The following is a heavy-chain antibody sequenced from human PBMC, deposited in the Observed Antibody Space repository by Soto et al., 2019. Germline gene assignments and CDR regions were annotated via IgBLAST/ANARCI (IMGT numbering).Heavy chain of an antibody. Sequence: QAGGSLRLSCAASGFTFSSNWMHWVRQVPGKGLLWVSRINTDGSATSYADSVKGRFTISRDNAKNTLYLQMNSLRAEDTAVYYCARDGEGYWGQGTLVTVSS. V-gene: IGHV3-74*01. D-gene: IGHD2-21*01. CDR2: INTDGSAT. CDR3: ARDGEGY. CDR1: GFTFSSNW. J-gene: IGHJ4*02.